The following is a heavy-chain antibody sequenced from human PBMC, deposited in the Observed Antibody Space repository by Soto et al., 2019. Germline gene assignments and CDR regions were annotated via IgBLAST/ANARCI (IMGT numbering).Heavy chain of an antibody. CDR1: GFSFISYS. Sequence: QVQLVESGGGVVQPGRSLRLSCVASGFSFISYSMHWVRQAPGKGLEWVAVISNDGNFEYYADSVKGRFTISRDNSKNTMFLQLNSLGAEVTAIYCCAKLVGLLASGGFRKHPVDFGGDGTQVTVSS. CDR2: ISNDGNFE. CDR3: AKLVGLLASGGFRKHPVDF. D-gene: IGHD3-10*01. V-gene: IGHV3-30*18. J-gene: IGHJ4*01.